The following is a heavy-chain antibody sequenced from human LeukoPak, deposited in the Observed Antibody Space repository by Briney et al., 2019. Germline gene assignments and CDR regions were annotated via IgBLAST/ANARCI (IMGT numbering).Heavy chain of an antibody. J-gene: IGHJ4*02. CDR1: GFTFGDYA. Sequence: GGSLRLSCTASGFTFGDYAMSWFRQAPGKGLEWVGFIRSKAYGGTTEYAASVKGRFTISRDDSKSTAYLQMNSLKTEDTAVYYCTRDGTLTIFGVVTPFDYWGQGTLVTVSS. CDR2: IRSKAYGGTT. D-gene: IGHD3-3*01. V-gene: IGHV3-49*03. CDR3: TRDGTLTIFGVVTPFDY.